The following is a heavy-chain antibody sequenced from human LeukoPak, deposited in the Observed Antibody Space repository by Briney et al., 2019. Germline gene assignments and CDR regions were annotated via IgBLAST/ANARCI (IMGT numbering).Heavy chain of an antibody. V-gene: IGHV1-18*01. D-gene: IGHD2-2*01. J-gene: IGHJ5*02. CDR3: ARAEYQLLSGGWFGP. CDR2: ISAYNGNT. CDR1: GYTFTSYG. Sequence: ASVKVSCKASGYTFTSYGISWVRQAPGQGLEWMGWISAYNGNTNYAQKLQGRVTMTTDTSTSTAYMELRSLRSYDTAVYYCARAEYQLLSGGWFGPWGQGTLVTVSS.